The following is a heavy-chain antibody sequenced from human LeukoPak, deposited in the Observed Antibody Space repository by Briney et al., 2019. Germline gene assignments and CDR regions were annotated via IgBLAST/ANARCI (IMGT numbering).Heavy chain of an antibody. D-gene: IGHD4-17*01. Sequence: PGGSLRLSCAASGFTFSHYGMHWVRQAPGKGLEWVSAISGSGGSTYYADSVKGRFTISRDNSKNTLYLQMNSLRAEDTAVYYCVATVTILDYWGQGTLVTVSS. V-gene: IGHV3-23*01. CDR3: VATVTILDY. CDR2: ISGSGGST. J-gene: IGHJ4*02. CDR1: GFTFSHYG.